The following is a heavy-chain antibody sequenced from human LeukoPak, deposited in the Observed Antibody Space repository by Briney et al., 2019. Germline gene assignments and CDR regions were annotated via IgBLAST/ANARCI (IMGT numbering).Heavy chain of an antibody. J-gene: IGHJ6*03. D-gene: IGHD3-10*01. CDR3: ARGAMARGVDYYYMDV. Sequence: PSETLSLTCTVSGGSISSYYWSWIRQPAGKGLEWIGRIYTSGSTNYNPSLKSRVTMSVDTSKNQFSLNLSSVTAADTAVYYCARGAMARGVDYYYMDVWGKGTTVTVSS. CDR2: IYTSGST. CDR1: GGSISSYY. V-gene: IGHV4-4*07.